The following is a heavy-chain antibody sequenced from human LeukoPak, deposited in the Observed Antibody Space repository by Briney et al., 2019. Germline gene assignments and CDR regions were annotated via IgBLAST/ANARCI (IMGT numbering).Heavy chain of an antibody. D-gene: IGHD3-22*01. J-gene: IGHJ3*02. Sequence: GESLKISCKGSGYLFTSYWIGWVRQMPGKGLEWMGIIYGGDSDTRYSPSFQGQVTISVDKSISTAYLQWSSLKASDTAMYYCATGYYYYDKSETDAFDIWGQGTMVTVSS. CDR3: ATGYYYYDKSETDAFDI. V-gene: IGHV5-51*01. CDR2: IYGGDSDT. CDR1: GYLFTSYW.